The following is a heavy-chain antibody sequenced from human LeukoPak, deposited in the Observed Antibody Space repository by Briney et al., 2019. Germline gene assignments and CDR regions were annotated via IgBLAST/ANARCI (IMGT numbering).Heavy chain of an antibody. V-gene: IGHV1-69*13. CDR2: IIPLFGTA. CDR1: GGTFSNYA. D-gene: IGHD4-23*01. J-gene: IGHJ4*02. CDR3: ARGWLSETTVVTPYNY. Sequence: SVKVSCKASGGTFSNYAINWVRQAPGQGLEWMGGIIPLFGTAHYPQKFQGRVTITAVESTTTAYMELSSLRSEDTAVYYCARGWLSETTVVTPYNYWGQGTLVTVSS.